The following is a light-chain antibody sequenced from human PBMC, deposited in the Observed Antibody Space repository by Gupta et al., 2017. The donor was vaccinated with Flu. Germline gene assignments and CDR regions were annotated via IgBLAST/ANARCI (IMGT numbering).Light chain of an antibody. V-gene: IGKV1-5*03. CDR1: QNINNW. J-gene: IGKJ4*01. CDR2: KAS. CDR3: QQHSGYPLT. Sequence: DIQMTQSPSSLSASVGDRVTITCRASQNINNWLAWYQQRPGKPPKLLLYKASNLQIGVPSRFSGSESGTEFTLTISNLQADDSATYYCQQHSGYPLTFGGGTKVEIK.